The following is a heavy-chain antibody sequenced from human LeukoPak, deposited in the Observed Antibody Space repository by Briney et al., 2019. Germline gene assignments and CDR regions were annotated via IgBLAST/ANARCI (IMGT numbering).Heavy chain of an antibody. J-gene: IGHJ4*02. D-gene: IGHD6-19*01. Sequence: GGSLRLSCAASGFTFSKYWMLWVRHAPGKGRESVSRINTDGTVTTYADSVKGRFTVSRDNADNTMFLQMNSVRDEDTAVYYCATKQWLAPPPDSWGQGTPVTVSS. CDR3: ATKQWLAPPPDS. V-gene: IGHV3-74*01. CDR2: INTDGTVT. CDR1: GFTFSKYW.